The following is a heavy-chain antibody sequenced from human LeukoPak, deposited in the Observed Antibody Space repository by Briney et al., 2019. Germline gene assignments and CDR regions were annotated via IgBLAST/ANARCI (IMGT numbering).Heavy chain of an antibody. J-gene: IGHJ5*02. Sequence: PWETLSLTCAVSGGSISSSSYYWGWIRQPPGKGLEWIMSVYYSRRTYYNPSFKSRVTISVDTSKTQFSLKLTSVNAAAPAVYNCPKKCEYSYGCGYHWFAPWGQGTLVTASS. V-gene: IGHV4-39*01. CDR1: GGSISSSSYY. D-gene: IGHD5-18*01. CDR2: VYYSRRT. CDR3: PKKCEYSYGCGYHWFAP.